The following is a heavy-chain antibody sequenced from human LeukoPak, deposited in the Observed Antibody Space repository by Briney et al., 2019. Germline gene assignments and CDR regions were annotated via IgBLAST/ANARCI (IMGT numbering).Heavy chain of an antibody. CDR1: GYTFTSYG. Sequence: GASVKVSCKASGYTFTSYGISWVRQAPGQGLEWMGWISAYNGNTNYAQELQGRVTMTTDTSTSTAYMELRSLRSDDTAVYYCARGEGYCSSTSCYAPYYYYGMDVWGQGTTVTVSS. V-gene: IGHV1-18*01. CDR3: ARGEGYCSSTSCYAPYYYYGMDV. J-gene: IGHJ6*02. CDR2: ISAYNGNT. D-gene: IGHD2-2*01.